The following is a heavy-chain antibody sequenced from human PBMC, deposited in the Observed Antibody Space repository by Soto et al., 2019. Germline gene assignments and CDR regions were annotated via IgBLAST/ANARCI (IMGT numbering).Heavy chain of an antibody. CDR2: ISAYNGNT. V-gene: IGHV1-18*01. D-gene: IGHD3-22*01. CDR1: GYTFTSYG. J-gene: IGHJ3*02. Sequence: GASVKVSCKASGYTFTSYGISWVRQAPGQGLEWMGWISAYNGNTNYAQKLQGRVTMTTDTSTSTAYMELRSLRSDDTAVYYCARDPPYHYDSSGSRPTPAFDIWGQGTMVTVSS. CDR3: ARDPPYHYDSSGSRPTPAFDI.